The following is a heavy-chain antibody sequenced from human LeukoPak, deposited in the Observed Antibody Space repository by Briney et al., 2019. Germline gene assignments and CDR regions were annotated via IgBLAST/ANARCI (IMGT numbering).Heavy chain of an antibody. CDR3: AKDGDFWSGYYIGRRRPQYYFDY. CDR1: GFTFDDYA. J-gene: IGHJ4*02. V-gene: IGHV3-9*01. CDR2: ISWNSGSI. Sequence: GGSLRLSCAASGFTFDDYAMHWVRQAPGKGLEWVSGISWNSGSIGYADSVKGRFTISRDNAKNSLYLQMNSLRAEDTALYYCAKDGDFWSGYYIGRRRPQYYFDYWGQGTLVTVSS. D-gene: IGHD3-3*01.